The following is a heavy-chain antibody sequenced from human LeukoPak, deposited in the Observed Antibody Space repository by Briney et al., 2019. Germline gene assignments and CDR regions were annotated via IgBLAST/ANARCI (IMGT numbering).Heavy chain of an antibody. CDR1: GGTFSSYA. CDR2: IIPIFGTA. D-gene: IGHD3-22*01. J-gene: IGHJ4*02. CDR3: ARGTYYYDSSGYSVFDY. Sequence: SVTVSCTASGGTFSSYAISWVRQAPGQGLEWMGGIIPIFGTANYAQKFQGRVTITADESTSTAYMELSSLRSEDTAVYYCARGTYYYDSSGYSVFDYWGQGTLVTVSS. V-gene: IGHV1-69*13.